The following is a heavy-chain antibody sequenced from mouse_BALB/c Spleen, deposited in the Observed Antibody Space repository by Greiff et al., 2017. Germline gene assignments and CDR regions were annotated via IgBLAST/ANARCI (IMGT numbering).Heavy chain of an antibody. J-gene: IGHJ4*01. D-gene: IGHD1-1*01. CDR2: IWAGGST. Sequence: QVQLKQSGPGLVAPSQSLSISCTASGFSLTSYGVYWVRQPPGKGLEWLGVIWAGGSTNYNSALMSRLTISKDNSKSQVFLKMNSLQTDDTAMYYCASGVTTVVATYYYAMDYWGEGTSVTVSS. CDR1: GFSLTSYG. CDR3: ASGVTTVVATYYYAMDY. V-gene: IGHV2-9*02.